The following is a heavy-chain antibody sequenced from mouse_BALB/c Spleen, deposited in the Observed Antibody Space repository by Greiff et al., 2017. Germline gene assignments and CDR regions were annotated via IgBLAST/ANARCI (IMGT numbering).Heavy chain of an antibody. CDR2: ISSGGST. J-gene: IGHJ4*01. Sequence: EVQGVESGGGLVKPGGSLKLSCAASGFTFSSYAMSWVRQTPEKRLEWVASISSGGSTYYPDSVKGRFTISRDNARNILYLQMSSLRSEDTAMYYCARLDYAMDYWGQGTSVTVSS. CDR1: GFTFSSYA. V-gene: IGHV5-6-5*01. CDR3: ARLDYAMDY.